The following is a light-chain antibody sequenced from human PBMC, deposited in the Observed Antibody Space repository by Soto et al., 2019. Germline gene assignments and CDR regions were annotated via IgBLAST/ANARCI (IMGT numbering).Light chain of an antibody. J-gene: IGKJ1*01. CDR2: DAS. Sequence: DIQMTLSPSTLSASVGDRVTITCRASQSISTWLAWYQQKPGKAPKLLIYDASILESGVPSRFSGSGSETEFTLTITSLQPDDFATYYCQQYNSYSRAFGQGTKV. V-gene: IGKV1-5*01. CDR1: QSISTW. CDR3: QQYNSYSRA.